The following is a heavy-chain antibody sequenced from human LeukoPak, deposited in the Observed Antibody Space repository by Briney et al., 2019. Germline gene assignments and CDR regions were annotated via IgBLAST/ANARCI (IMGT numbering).Heavy chain of an antibody. CDR2: INHSGST. CDR3: AIGYSSGCFDY. D-gene: IGHD6-19*01. Sequence: SETLSLTCTVSGGSISGYYWSWIRQPPGKGLEWIGEINHSGSTNYNPSLKSRVTISVDTSKNQFSLKLSSVTAADTAVYYCAIGYSSGCFDYWGQGTLVTVSS. J-gene: IGHJ4*02. V-gene: IGHV4-34*01. CDR1: GGSISGYY.